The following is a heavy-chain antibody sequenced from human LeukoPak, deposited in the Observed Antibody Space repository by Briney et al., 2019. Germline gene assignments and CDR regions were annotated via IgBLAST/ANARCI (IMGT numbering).Heavy chain of an antibody. Sequence: PGGSLRLSCAASGFTITTYAVNWVRQAPGKGLEWVSGIGGGGTEYYADSVKGRFIISSDSSQHLVHLQMNSLTVEDTAVYYCARAQGALDYWGQGTLVTVSS. CDR2: IGGGGTE. J-gene: IGHJ4*02. CDR1: GFTITTYA. V-gene: IGHV3-23*01. D-gene: IGHD1-26*01. CDR3: ARAQGALDY.